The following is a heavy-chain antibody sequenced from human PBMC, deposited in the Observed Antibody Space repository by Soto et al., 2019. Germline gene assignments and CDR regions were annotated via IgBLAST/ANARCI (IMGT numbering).Heavy chain of an antibody. J-gene: IGHJ6*02. CDR3: ARGLPEPTTPYYYYGMDV. CDR1: GGTFSSYA. CDR2: IIPIFGTA. D-gene: IGHD2-15*01. Sequence: QVQLVQSGAEVKKPGSSVKVSCKASGGTFSSYAISWVRQAPGQGLEWMGGIIPIFGTANYAQKFQGRVTISADESTSTAYMELSSLRSEDTAVYYCARGLPEPTTPYYYYGMDVWGQGTTVTVSS. V-gene: IGHV1-69*01.